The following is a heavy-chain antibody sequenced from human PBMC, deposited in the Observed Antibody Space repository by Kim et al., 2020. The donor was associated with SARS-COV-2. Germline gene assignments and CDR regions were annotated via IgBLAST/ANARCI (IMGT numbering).Heavy chain of an antibody. CDR1: GFIFSTYG. V-gene: IGHV3-33*01. J-gene: IGHJ6*02. CDR3: ARDLRVVSKHGMDV. CDR2: IWFDGSNK. D-gene: IGHD6-6*01. Sequence: GGSLRLSCAASGFIFSTYGMHWVRQAPGKGLEWVAVIWFDGSNKFYAGSVKGRFTISRDNSNNTLYLQMNSLKAEDTGVYYCARDLRVVSKHGMDVWGQGTTVTVSS.